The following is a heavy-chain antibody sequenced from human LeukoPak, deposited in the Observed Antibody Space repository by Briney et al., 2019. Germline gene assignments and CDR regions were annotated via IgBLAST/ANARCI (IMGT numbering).Heavy chain of an antibody. J-gene: IGHJ4*02. Sequence: ASETLSLTCTVSGDSFTSVTDYWAWIRQPPGKGLEWIASGDYSGGTYYNPSLESRVAISADMSKNQISLKLASVTGADTAVYYCAGERGEEYSSGWYKTNYFYNWGQGIRVTVSS. CDR1: GDSFTSVTDY. V-gene: IGHV4-39*07. D-gene: IGHD6-19*01. CDR3: AGERGEEYSSGWYKTNYFYN. CDR2: GDYSGGT.